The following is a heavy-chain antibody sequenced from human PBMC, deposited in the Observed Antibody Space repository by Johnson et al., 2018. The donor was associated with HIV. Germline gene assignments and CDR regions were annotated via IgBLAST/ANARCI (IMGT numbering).Heavy chain of an antibody. CDR3: ARVVVVTAKGAFDI. CDR2: IGAAGDT. D-gene: IGHD2-21*02. Sequence: VQLLESGGGLVQPGESLRLSCAASGFTFSTYDMHWVRQTTGKGLEWVSAIGAAGDTYYADSVKGRFTISRENAKNTLYLQMNSLRAEDTAVYYCARVVVVTAKGAFDIWGQGTMVTVSS. CDR1: GFTFSTYD. V-gene: IGHV3-13*01. J-gene: IGHJ3*02.